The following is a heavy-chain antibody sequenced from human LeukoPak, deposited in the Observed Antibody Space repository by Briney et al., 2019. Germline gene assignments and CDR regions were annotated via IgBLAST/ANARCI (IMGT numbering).Heavy chain of an antibody. D-gene: IGHD2-2*01. CDR1: GFTFSTYA. CDR3: ARDVREVPAASYFDF. J-gene: IGHJ4*02. V-gene: IGHV3-23*01. CDR2: ISGTGGST. Sequence: GGSLRLSCAASGFTFSTYAMSWVRQAPGKGLEWVSVISGTGGSTNYADSVKGRFTISRDNSKNTLHLQMNSLRAEDTAVYYCARDVREVPAASYFDFWGQGTLVTVSS.